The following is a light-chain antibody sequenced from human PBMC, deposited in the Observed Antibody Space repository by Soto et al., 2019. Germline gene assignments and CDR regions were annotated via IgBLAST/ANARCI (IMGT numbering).Light chain of an antibody. Sequence: QSVLTQPPSASGSPGQSVTISCTGTSSDVGAYKYVSWYQQLPGKAPKLINYEVSKRPSGVPDRFSGSKSGKTASLTVSGLQAEDEADYYCTSYAGTYSFFYVFGTGTKVTVL. J-gene: IGLJ1*01. V-gene: IGLV2-8*01. CDR1: SSDVGAYKY. CDR3: TSYAGTYSFFYV. CDR2: EVS.